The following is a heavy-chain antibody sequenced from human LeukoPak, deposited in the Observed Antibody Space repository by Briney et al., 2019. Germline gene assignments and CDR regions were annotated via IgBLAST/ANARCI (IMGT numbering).Heavy chain of an antibody. D-gene: IGHD3-10*01. J-gene: IGHJ4*02. V-gene: IGHV3-7*05. CDR1: RFTSRGYS. CDR2: KKEEGSEK. CDR3: ARSIMGGGAFDY. Sequence: GGTLSPSCAPSRFTSRGYSTNWVRHSPQKGVERWANKKEEGSEKYHVYSVKGRFTISRDNAKSSLHLQMNSRRAEDTALYYCARSIMGGGAFDYWGQGTQVTVSS.